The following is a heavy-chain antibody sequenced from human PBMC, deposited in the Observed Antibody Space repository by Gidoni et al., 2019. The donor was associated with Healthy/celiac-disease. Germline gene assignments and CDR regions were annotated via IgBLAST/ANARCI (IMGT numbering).Heavy chain of an antibody. V-gene: IGHV3-30*02. CDR1: GFTFSSYG. CDR3: ANQRYYDSSGLDAFDI. CDR2: IRYDGSNK. D-gene: IGHD3-22*01. J-gene: IGHJ3*02. Sequence: QVQLVESGGGVVQPGGSLRLSCAASGFTFSSYGMHWVRQAPGKGLEWVAFIRYDGSNKYYADSGKGRFTISRDNSKNTLYLQMNSLRAEDTAVYYCANQRYYDSSGLDAFDIWGQGTMVTVSS.